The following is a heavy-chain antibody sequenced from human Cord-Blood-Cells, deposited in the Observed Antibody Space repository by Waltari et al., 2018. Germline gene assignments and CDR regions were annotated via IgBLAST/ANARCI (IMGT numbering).Heavy chain of an antibody. Sequence: QVQLVQSGAEVKKPGASVTVSCKASGYTFPGSYMHWVRQAPGQGLEWVGWINPNSGGTNYSQKFQGRVTMTRDTSISTAYMELSRLRSDDTAVYYCARGEDIVATDDFDYWGQGTLVTVSS. CDR3: ARGEDIVATDDFDY. J-gene: IGHJ4*02. CDR2: INPNSGGT. D-gene: IGHD5-12*01. CDR1: GYTFPGSY. V-gene: IGHV1-2*02.